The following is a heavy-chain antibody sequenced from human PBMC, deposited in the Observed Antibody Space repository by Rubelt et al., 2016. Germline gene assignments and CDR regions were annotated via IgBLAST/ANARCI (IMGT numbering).Heavy chain of an antibody. D-gene: IGHD3-3*01. J-gene: IGHJ3*02. CDR1: GGSISSYY. CDR2: IYYSGST. CDR3: ARGAISIFGDHDAFDI. Sequence: QVQLQESGPGLVKPSETLSLTCTVSGGSISSYYWSWIRQPPGKGLEWIGSIYYSGSTYYNPSLKGRVTISVDTAKNQFSLKLSSVTAADTAVYYCARGAISIFGDHDAFDIWGQGTMVTVSS. V-gene: IGHV4-59*05.